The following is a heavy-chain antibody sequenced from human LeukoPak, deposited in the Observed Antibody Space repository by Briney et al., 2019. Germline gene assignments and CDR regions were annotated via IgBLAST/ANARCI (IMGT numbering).Heavy chain of an antibody. D-gene: IGHD3-10*01. J-gene: IGHJ6*02. Sequence: GRSLRLSCAASGFTFSSYAMHWVRQAPGKGLEWVAVISYDGSNKYYADSVKGRFTISRDNSKNTLYLQMNSLRAEDTAVYYCARVKSRGNYYYYYGMDVWGQGTTVNVSS. V-gene: IGHV3-30-3*01. CDR1: GFTFSSYA. CDR2: ISYDGSNK. CDR3: ARVKSRGNYYYYYGMDV.